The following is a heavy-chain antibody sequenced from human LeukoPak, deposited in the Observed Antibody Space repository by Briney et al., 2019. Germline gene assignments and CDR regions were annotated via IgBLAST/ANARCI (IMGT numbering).Heavy chain of an antibody. Sequence: GGSLRLSCVGSGFSFSTYWMNWVRQAPGKGLEWVANIKEDGSEKYYVDSVKGRFTISRDNAKNSLYLQMNSLRAEDTAVYYCARAMSIAARLQTIFDYWGQGTLVTVSS. CDR3: ARAMSIAARLQTIFDY. V-gene: IGHV3-7*01. D-gene: IGHD6-6*01. J-gene: IGHJ4*02. CDR2: IKEDGSEK. CDR1: GFSFSTYW.